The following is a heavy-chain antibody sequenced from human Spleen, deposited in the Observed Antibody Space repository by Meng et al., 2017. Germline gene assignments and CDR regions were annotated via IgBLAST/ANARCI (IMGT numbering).Heavy chain of an antibody. CDR3: ARGRGAWEDY. J-gene: IGHJ4*02. CDR2: INHSGST. V-gene: IGHV4-39*07. D-gene: IGHD1-26*01. Sequence: QPQLQESGPGLGKPSEALSLTCSVSGGSISTSGYYWGWIRQPPGKGLEWIGEINHSGSTNYNPSLKSRVTISVDTSKNQFSLKLSSVTAADTAVYYCARGRGAWEDYWGQGTLVTVSS. CDR1: GGSISTSGYY.